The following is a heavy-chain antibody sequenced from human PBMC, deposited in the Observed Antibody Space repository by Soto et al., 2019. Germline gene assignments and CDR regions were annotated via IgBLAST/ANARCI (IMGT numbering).Heavy chain of an antibody. V-gene: IGHV3-43*01. D-gene: IGHD6-13*01. CDR1: GVTFDDDT. CDR3: ARKPTLSSYSSSWYGFGY. Sequence: PGGSLRLSCAASGVTFDDDTMHWVRQAPGKGLEWVSLISWDGGSTYYADSVKGRFTISRDNSKNSLYLQMNSLRTEDTALYYCARKPTLSSYSSSWYGFGYWGQGTLVTVSS. CDR2: ISWDGGST. J-gene: IGHJ4*02.